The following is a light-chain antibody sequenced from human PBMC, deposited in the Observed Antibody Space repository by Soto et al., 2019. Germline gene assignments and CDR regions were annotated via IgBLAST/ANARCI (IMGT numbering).Light chain of an antibody. CDR1: QSVRTY. CDR2: DAF. V-gene: IGKV3-11*01. J-gene: IGKJ5*01. CDR3: QQRDKLPIT. Sequence: EIVLTQSPATLSLSPGERATLSCRASQSVRTYLAWYQQKPGQAPRLLIYDAFNRATGVPARFRGSGSGTDFTLPISCLEPEDFSVYYCQQRDKLPITFGQGTRLQIK.